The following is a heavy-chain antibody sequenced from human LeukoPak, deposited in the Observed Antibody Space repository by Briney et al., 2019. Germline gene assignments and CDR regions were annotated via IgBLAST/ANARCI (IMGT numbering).Heavy chain of an antibody. CDR1: GFTVSSNY. CDR2: LYNTGST. D-gene: IGHD6-19*01. V-gene: IGHV3-53*01. Sequence: GESLKISCAASGFTVSSNYMSWVRQAPGKGLECVSVLYNTGSTYYADSVKGRFTISRDNSKNTLYLQMNSLRAEDTAVYYCASPKYTSGPFNYWGQGALVTVSS. J-gene: IGHJ4*02. CDR3: ASPKYTSGPFNY.